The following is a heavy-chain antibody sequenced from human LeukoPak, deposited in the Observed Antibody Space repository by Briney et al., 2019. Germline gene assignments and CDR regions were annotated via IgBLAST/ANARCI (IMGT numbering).Heavy chain of an antibody. CDR1: GGSISSSSYY. D-gene: IGHD6-6*01. CDR2: IYYRGSI. V-gene: IGHV4-39*01. CDR3: ARHQIAARPPYFDY. Sequence: PSQNLSLTCTVSGGSISSSSYYWGWIRQPPGKGLEWIGSIYYRGSIYYNPSLKSRVTISVDTSKNQFSLKLSSVTAADTAVYYCARHQIAARPPYFDYWGQGTLVTVSS. J-gene: IGHJ4*02.